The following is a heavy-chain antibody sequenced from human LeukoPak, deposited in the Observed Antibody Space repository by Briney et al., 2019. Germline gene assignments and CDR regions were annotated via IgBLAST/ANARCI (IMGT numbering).Heavy chain of an antibody. CDR2: IYYSGST. CDR1: GGSISSGDYY. CDR3: ARGKGDYYDSSGLYYFDY. D-gene: IGHD3-22*01. Sequence: SETLSLTCTVSGGSISSGDYYWNWIRQPPGTGLEWIGYIYYSGSTYYNPSLKSRVTISVDTSKNQFSLNLSSVTAADTAVYYCARGKGDYYDSSGLYYFDYWGQGTLVTVSS. V-gene: IGHV4-30-4*01. J-gene: IGHJ4*02.